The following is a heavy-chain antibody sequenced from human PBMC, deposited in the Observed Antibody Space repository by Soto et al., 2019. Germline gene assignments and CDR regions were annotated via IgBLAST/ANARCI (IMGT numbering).Heavy chain of an antibody. Sequence: ASVKVSCKASGYTFTGYYMHWVRQAPGQGLEWMGWINPNSGGTNYAQKFQGWVTMTRDTSISTAYMELSRLRSDDTAVYYCARDAGYSGYDLSGQTRHFDYWGQGTLVTVSS. D-gene: IGHD5-12*01. CDR1: GYTFTGYY. CDR3: ARDAGYSGYDLSGQTRHFDY. V-gene: IGHV1-2*04. CDR2: INPNSGGT. J-gene: IGHJ4*02.